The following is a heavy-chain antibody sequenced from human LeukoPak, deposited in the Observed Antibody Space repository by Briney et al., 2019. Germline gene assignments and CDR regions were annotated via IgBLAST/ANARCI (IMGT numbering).Heavy chain of an antibody. D-gene: IGHD6-19*01. CDR1: GFTFGSFA. CDR3: AKTTVGYSSGRYPGWPADS. CDR2: IVGSGGIT. J-gene: IGHJ4*02. Sequence: GGSLRLSCVASGFTFGSFAMYWVCQAPGKGLEWVSGIVGSGGITYYADSVQGRFTISRDNSKNTVYLQMNSLRDEDTAIYYCAKTTVGYSSGRYPGWPADSWGQGAPVIVSS. V-gene: IGHV3-23*01.